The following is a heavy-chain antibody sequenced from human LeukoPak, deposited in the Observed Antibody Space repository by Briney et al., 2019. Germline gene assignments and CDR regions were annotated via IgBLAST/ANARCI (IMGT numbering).Heavy chain of an antibody. CDR1: GYTFTGYY. V-gene: IGHV1-2*02. CDR3: ARDSMIVAQNAFDI. CDR2: INPNSGGT. Sequence: ASVKVSCKASGYTFTGYYMHWVRQAPGQGLEWMGWINPNSGGTNYAQKLQGRVTMTTDTSTSTAYMELRSLRSDDTAVYYCARDSMIVAQNAFDIWGQGTMVTVSS. D-gene: IGHD3-22*01. J-gene: IGHJ3*02.